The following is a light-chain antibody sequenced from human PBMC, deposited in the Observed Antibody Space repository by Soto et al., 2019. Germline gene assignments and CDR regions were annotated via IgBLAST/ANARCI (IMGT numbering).Light chain of an antibody. CDR1: QSVSSY. CDR3: QQRSNWPPWT. J-gene: IGKJ1*01. CDR2: GAS. Sequence: DIVLTQSPATLSLSPGERATLSCRASQSVSSYLAWYQQKPGHAPRLLIYGASNRATGIPARYSGSGSGTDFTLTISSLEPEDFAVYYCQQRSNWPPWTFGQGTKVEIK. V-gene: IGKV3-11*01.